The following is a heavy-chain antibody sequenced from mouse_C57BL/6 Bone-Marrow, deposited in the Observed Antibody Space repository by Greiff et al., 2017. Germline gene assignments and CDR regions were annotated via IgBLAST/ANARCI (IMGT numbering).Heavy chain of an antibody. Sequence: DVKLVESGGDLVKPGGSLKLSCAASGFTFSSYGMSWVRQTPDKRLEWVATISSGGSYTYYPDSVKGRCTISRDNAKNTLYLQMSSLKSEDTAMYYCARHTGPVYFDYWGQGTTLTVSS. V-gene: IGHV5-6*02. CDR3: ARHTGPVYFDY. CDR1: GFTFSSYG. CDR2: ISSGGSYT. D-gene: IGHD4-1*01. J-gene: IGHJ2*01.